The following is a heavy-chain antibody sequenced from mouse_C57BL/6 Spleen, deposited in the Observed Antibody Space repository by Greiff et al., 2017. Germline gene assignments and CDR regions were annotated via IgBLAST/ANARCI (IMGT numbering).Heavy chain of an antibody. V-gene: IGHV2-6-1*01. CDR2: IWSDGST. Sequence: VQLVESGPGLVAPSQSLSITCTVSGFSLTSYGVHWVRQPPGKGLEWLVVIWSDGSTTYNSALKSRLSISKDNSKSQVFLKMNSLQTDDTAMYYCARHYYYGSSYWYFDVWGTGTTVTVSS. J-gene: IGHJ1*03. CDR1: GFSLTSYG. CDR3: ARHYYYGSSYWYFDV. D-gene: IGHD1-1*01.